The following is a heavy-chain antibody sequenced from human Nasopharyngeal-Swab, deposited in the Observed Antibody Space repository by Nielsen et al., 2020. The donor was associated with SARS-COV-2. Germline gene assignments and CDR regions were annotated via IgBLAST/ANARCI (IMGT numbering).Heavy chain of an antibody. CDR3: ARDLWSSSSWYALELTRGIDP. J-gene: IGHJ5*02. CDR2: INAGNGNT. Sequence: VRQAPGQGLEGMGWINAGNGNTKYSQKFQGRVTITRDTSASTAYMELSSLRSEDTAVYYCARDLWSSSSWYALELTRGIDPWGQGTLVTVSS. V-gene: IGHV1-3*01. D-gene: IGHD6-13*01.